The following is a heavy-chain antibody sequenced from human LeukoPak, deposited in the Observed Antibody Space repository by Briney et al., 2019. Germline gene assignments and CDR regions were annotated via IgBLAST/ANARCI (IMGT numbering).Heavy chain of an antibody. D-gene: IGHD1-26*01. Sequence: GGSLRLSCAAAGFTFSDYYRSWIRQAPGKGLEWVSYISISGSTIYYADSVNGRFTISRENAKNSLYLLMNSLTADDPAVYCCARGGGSYYRDHIDYWGQGTLVTVSS. CDR2: ISISGSTI. V-gene: IGHV3-11*01. CDR3: ARGGGSYYRDHIDY. J-gene: IGHJ4*02. CDR1: GFTFSDYY.